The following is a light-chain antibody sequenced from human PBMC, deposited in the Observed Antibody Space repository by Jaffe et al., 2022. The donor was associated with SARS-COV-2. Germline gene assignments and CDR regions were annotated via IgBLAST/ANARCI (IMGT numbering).Light chain of an antibody. Sequence: EVVLTQSPATLSLSPGESATLSCRASQSVSTYLAWYQQKPGQAPRLLIYGASKRATGVPARFRGSGSGPDFTLTISSLEPEDFAVYYCQQRSNRPPTWTFGQGTKVEIK. V-gene: IGKV3-11*01. CDR3: QQRSNRPPTWT. J-gene: IGKJ1*01. CDR1: QSVSTY. CDR2: GAS.